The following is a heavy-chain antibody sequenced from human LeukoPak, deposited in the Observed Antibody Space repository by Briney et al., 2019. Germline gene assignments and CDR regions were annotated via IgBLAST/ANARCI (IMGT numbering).Heavy chain of an antibody. D-gene: IGHD3-22*01. V-gene: IGHV1-24*01. CDR2: FDPEDGET. CDR1: GYTLTELS. Sequence: ASVKVSCKVSGYTLTELSMHWVRQAPGKGLEWMGGFDPEDGETIYAQKFQGRVTMTEDTSTDTAYMELSSLRSEDTAVYYCATAPIFYDSSGYYQLDYWGQGTLVIVSS. CDR3: ATAPIFYDSSGYYQLDY. J-gene: IGHJ4*02.